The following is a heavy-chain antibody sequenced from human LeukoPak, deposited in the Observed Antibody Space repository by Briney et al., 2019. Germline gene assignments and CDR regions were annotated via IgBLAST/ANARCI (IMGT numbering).Heavy chain of an antibody. CDR2: ISGSGGST. Sequence: SGGSLRLSCAASGITFSTYNMNWVRQAPGKGLEWVSAISGSGGSTYYADSVKGRFTISRDNSENTLYLQMNSLRAEDTAVYYCAKDSIPYGSGSYQVDYWGQGTLVTVSS. CDR1: GITFSTYN. CDR3: AKDSIPYGSGSYQVDY. D-gene: IGHD3-10*01. V-gene: IGHV3-23*01. J-gene: IGHJ4*02.